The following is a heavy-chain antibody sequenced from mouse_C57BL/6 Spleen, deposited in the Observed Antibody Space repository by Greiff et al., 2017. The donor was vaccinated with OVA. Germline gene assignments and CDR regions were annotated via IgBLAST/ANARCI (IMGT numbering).Heavy chain of an antibody. CDR3: ATTVVATGDY. D-gene: IGHD1-1*01. J-gene: IGHJ2*01. V-gene: IGHV1-22*01. Sequence: EVQLQQSGPELVKPGASVKMSCKASGYTFTDYNMHWVKQSHGKSLEWIGYINPNNGGTSYNQKFKGKATLTVNKSSSTAYMELRSLTSEDAAVYYCATTVVATGDYWGQGTTLTVSS. CDR2: INPNNGGT. CDR1: GYTFTDYN.